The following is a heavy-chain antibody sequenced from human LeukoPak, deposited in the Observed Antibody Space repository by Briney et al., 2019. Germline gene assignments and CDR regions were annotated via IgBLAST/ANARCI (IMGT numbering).Heavy chain of an antibody. J-gene: IGHJ4*02. CDR2: IFHSGNT. Sequence: SQTQSLTCTVSGGSISSDEYYWSWIRQPPRKGLEWIGYIFHSGNTYYNPSLKSRVTISVDTSKNQYSLELDSVTAADTAVYYCVRERRTGERHYYSSGTLDYWGQGALVTVSS. D-gene: IGHD3-10*01. CDR1: GGSISSDEYY. CDR3: VRERRTGERHYYSSGTLDY. V-gene: IGHV4-30-4*01.